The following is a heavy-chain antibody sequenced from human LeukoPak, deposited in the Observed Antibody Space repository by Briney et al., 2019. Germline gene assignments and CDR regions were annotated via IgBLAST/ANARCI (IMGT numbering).Heavy chain of an antibody. J-gene: IGHJ4*02. Sequence: SQRLSLTCAVSGYSISSGYYWGWIRPPPGKGLEWIGSIYHSGSTYYNPSLKSRVTISVDTSKNPFSLKLSSVTAADTAVYYCARDRMYYASSGYHYEAYYFDYWGQGTLVTVSS. D-gene: IGHD3-22*01. CDR3: ARDRMYYASSGYHYEAYYFDY. CDR2: IYHSGST. CDR1: GYSISSGYY. V-gene: IGHV4-38-2*02.